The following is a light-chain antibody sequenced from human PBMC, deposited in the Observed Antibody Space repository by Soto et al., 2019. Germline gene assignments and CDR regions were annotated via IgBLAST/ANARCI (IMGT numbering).Light chain of an antibody. CDR2: EVS. Sequence: QSALTQPPSASGSPGQSVTISCTGTSSEVGGYNYVSWYQQHPGKAPKLMIYEVSKRPSGVPDRFSGSKSGNTDSLTVSGLQAEDEADYYCSSYAGSNNRVFGTGTKVTVL. CDR3: SSYAGSNNRV. V-gene: IGLV2-8*01. J-gene: IGLJ1*01. CDR1: SSEVGGYNY.